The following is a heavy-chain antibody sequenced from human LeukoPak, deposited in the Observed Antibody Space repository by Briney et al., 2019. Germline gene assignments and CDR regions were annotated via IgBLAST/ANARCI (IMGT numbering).Heavy chain of an antibody. CDR3: AKDSYSSGWFSDFQH. Sequence: GGSLRLSCAASGFTFSSYAMSWVRQAPGKGLEWVSAISGSGGSTYYADSAKGRFTISRDNSKNTLYLQMNSLRVEDTAVYYCAKDSYSSGWFSDFQHWGQGTLVTVSS. CDR1: GFTFSSYA. J-gene: IGHJ1*01. CDR2: ISGSGGST. V-gene: IGHV3-23*01. D-gene: IGHD6-19*01.